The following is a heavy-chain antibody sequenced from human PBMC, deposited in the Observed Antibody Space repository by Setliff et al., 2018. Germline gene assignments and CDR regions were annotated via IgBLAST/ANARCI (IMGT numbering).Heavy chain of an antibody. D-gene: IGHD3-3*01. Sequence: PSETLSLTCAVSSGSISYNNWWTWVRQPPGKGLEWIGEIYHTESTNYNPSLKSRVTISLDKSKNQFSLELSSVTAADTAVYYCARDVTYDFWGGHGHLDSWGQGILVTVSS. CDR2: IYHTEST. V-gene: IGHV4-4*02. CDR3: ARDVTYDFWGGHGHLDS. J-gene: IGHJ4*02. CDR1: SGSISYNNW.